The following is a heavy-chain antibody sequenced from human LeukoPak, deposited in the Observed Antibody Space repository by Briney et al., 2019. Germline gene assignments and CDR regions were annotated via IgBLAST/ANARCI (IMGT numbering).Heavy chain of an antibody. Sequence: GGSLRLSCAASGFTFTSCPMTWARQAPGKGLEWVSAISGSGGSTNYADSVKGRFTISRDNSKNTLYLQMNSLRAEDTAVYYCAKGLGGIDYWGQGTLVTVSS. CDR2: ISGSGGST. CDR1: GFTFTSCP. CDR3: AKGLGGIDY. V-gene: IGHV3-23*01. J-gene: IGHJ4*02. D-gene: IGHD2-15*01.